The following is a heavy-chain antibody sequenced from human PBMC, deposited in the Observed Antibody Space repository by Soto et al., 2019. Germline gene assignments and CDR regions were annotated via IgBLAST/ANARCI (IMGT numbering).Heavy chain of an antibody. J-gene: IGHJ4*02. V-gene: IGHV4-34*01. Sequence: SETLSLTCAVYGGSFSGYYWSWIRQPPGKGLEWIGEINHSGSTNYNPSLKSRVTISVDTSKNQFSLKLSSVTAADTAVYYCARVRYYYGSGSSTPRLRFDYWGQGTLVTVSS. CDR2: INHSGST. CDR1: GGSFSGYY. CDR3: ARVRYYYGSGSSTPRLRFDY. D-gene: IGHD3-10*01.